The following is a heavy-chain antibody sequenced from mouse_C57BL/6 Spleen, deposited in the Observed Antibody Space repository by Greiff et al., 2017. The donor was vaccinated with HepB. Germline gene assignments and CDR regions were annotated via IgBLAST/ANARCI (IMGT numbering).Heavy chain of an antibody. CDR2: ISDGGSYT. V-gene: IGHV5-4*01. Sequence: EVQLVESGGGLVKPGGSLKLSCAASGFTFSSYAMSWVRQTPEKRLEWVATISDGGSYTYYPDNVKGRFTISRDNAKNNLYLQMSHLKSEDTAMYYCARGGDDYDYFDYWGQGTTLTVSS. CDR1: GFTFSSYA. J-gene: IGHJ2*01. CDR3: ARGGDDYDYFDY. D-gene: IGHD2-4*01.